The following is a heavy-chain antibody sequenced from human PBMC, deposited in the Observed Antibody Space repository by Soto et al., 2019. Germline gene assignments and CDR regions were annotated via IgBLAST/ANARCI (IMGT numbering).Heavy chain of an antibody. V-gene: IGHV3-30-3*01. CDR3: ARERIVGAGTGLPWFDP. J-gene: IGHJ5*02. CDR1: GFTFSSYA. D-gene: IGHD1-26*01. Sequence: PGGSLRLSCADSGFTFSSYAMHWVRQAPGKGLEWVAVISYDGSNKYYADSVKGRFTISRDNSKNTLYLQMNSLRAEDTAVYYCARERIVGAGTGLPWFDPWGQGTLVTVSS. CDR2: ISYDGSNK.